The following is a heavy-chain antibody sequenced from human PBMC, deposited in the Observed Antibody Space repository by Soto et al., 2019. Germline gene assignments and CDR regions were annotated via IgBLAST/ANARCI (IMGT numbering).Heavy chain of an antibody. CDR3: ARQRPTDGRWEFANYYGMDV. V-gene: IGHV4-34*12. J-gene: IGHJ6*02. D-gene: IGHD1-26*01. CDR2: IIHSEST. Sequence: SSETLSLTCAVYGGSFSAYYWSWVRQPPGKGLEWIGAIIHSESTKYNPSLKSRVTISVDTSKNQFSLRLSSVTAADTAAYYCARQRPTDGRWEFANYYGMDVWGQGTPVTVSS. CDR1: GGSFSAYY.